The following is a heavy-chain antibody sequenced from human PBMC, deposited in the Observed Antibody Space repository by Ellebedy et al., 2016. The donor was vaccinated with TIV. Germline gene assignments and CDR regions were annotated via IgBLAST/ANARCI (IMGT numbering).Heavy chain of an antibody. Sequence: GESLKISXVASGSTFSDYYMSWIRQAPGKGLEWVSYISSSGASVYYADSVKGRFTISRDNANNSLFLQMNSLRAEDTAVYYCARDASLGYYYYYMDVWGKGTTVTVAS. V-gene: IGHV3-11*01. CDR1: GSTFSDYY. J-gene: IGHJ6*03. CDR2: ISSSGASV. CDR3: ARDASLGYYYYYMDV. D-gene: IGHD6-6*01.